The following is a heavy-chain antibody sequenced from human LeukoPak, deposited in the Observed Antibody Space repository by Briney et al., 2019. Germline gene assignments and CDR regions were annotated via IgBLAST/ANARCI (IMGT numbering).Heavy chain of an antibody. V-gene: IGHV3-48*03. J-gene: IGHJ5*02. CDR1: GFTFSSYE. Sequence: TGGSLRLSCAASGFTFSSYEMNWVRHAPGKGLQRVSYISSSGSTIYYADSVKGRFTISRDNAKNSLYLQMNSLRAEDTAVYYCARREVEWLDFDPWGQGTLVTVSS. CDR3: ARREVEWLDFDP. CDR2: ISSSGSTI. D-gene: IGHD6-19*01.